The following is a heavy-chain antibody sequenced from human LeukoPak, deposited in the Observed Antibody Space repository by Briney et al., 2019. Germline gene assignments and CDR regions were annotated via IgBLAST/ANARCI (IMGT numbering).Heavy chain of an antibody. J-gene: IGHJ6*03. CDR2: IIPIFGTA. Sequence: ASVKVSCKASGGTFSSYAISWVRQAPGQGLEWMGGIIPIFGTANYAQKFQGRVTTTTDESTSTAYMELSSLRSEDTAVYYCARGPMEDFGVYCYYMDVWGKGTTVTVSS. CDR1: GGTFSSYA. D-gene: IGHD3-3*01. CDR3: ARGPMEDFGVYCYYMDV. V-gene: IGHV1-69*05.